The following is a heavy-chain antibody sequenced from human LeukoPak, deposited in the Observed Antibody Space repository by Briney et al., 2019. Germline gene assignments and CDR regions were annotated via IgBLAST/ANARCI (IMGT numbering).Heavy chain of an antibody. D-gene: IGHD6-13*01. V-gene: IGHV4-39*07. CDR2: IYYSGST. J-gene: IGHJ6*03. CDR3: ARVVAAARYYYYYMDV. Sequence: SETLSLTCTVSGGSISSSSYYWGWIRQPPGKGLEWIGSIYYSGSTYYNPSLKSRVTISGDTSKNQFSLKLSSVTAADTAVYYCARVVAAARYYYYYMDVWGKGTTVTVSS. CDR1: GGSISSSSYY.